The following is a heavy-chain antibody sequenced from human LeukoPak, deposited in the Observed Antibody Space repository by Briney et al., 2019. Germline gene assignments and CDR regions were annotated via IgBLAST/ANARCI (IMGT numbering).Heavy chain of an antibody. CDR1: GFTFSSYS. CDR3: ARDLFNYYDSSDQNFDY. J-gene: IGHJ4*02. Sequence: GGSLRLSCAASGFTFSSYSMTWVRQAPGKGLEWVSSISSSSSYIYYADSVKGRFTISRDNAKNSLYLQMNSLRAEDTAVYYCARDLFNYYDSSDQNFDYWGQGTLVTVSS. V-gene: IGHV3-21*01. CDR2: ISSSSSYI. D-gene: IGHD3-22*01.